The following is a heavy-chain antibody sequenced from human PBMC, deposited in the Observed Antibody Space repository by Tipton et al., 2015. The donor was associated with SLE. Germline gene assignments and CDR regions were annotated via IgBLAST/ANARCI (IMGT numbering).Heavy chain of an antibody. V-gene: IGHV4-59*12. CDR2: IYYSGST. Sequence: TLSLTCTVSGGSINSYYWSWIRQPPGKGLEWIGYIYYSGSTNYKPSLKSRVTISVDKSKNQFSLKLSSVTAADTAVYYCASAGDGYKYAFDIWGQGTMVTVSS. CDR3: ASAGDGYKYAFDI. D-gene: IGHD5-24*01. CDR1: GGSINSYY. J-gene: IGHJ3*02.